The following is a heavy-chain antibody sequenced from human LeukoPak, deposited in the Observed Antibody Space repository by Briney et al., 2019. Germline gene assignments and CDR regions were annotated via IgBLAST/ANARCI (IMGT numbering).Heavy chain of an antibody. CDR1: GGSVSGYY. CDR2: VYYSGST. V-gene: IGHV4-59*02. J-gene: IGHJ4*02. CDR3: ARIHRYCSGGACYVLDN. D-gene: IGHD2-15*01. Sequence: SETLSLTCVVSGGSVSGYYWGWIRQTPGRGLEWIGYVYYSGSTNYNPSFKSRITISVDTSRNQFSLQLSSVTAADTAVYYCARIHRYCSGGACYVLDNWGQGTLVAVSS.